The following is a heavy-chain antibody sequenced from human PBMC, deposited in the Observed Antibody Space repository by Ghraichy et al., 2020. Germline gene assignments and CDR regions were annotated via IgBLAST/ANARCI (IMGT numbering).Heavy chain of an antibody. J-gene: IGHJ4*02. V-gene: IGHV4-31*03. CDR2: IYYSGST. D-gene: IGHD5-24*01. CDR3: AREGDGYNYSVDY. CDR1: GGSISSGGYY. Sequence: SETLSLTCTVSGGSISSGGYYWSWIRQHPGKGLEWIGYIYYSGSTYYNPSLKSRVTISVDTSKNQFSLKLSSVTAADTAVYYCAREGDGYNYSVDYWGQGTLVTVSS.